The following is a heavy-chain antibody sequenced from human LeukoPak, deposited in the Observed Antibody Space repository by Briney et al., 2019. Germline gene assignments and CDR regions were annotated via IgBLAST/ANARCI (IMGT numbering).Heavy chain of an antibody. CDR2: ISAYNGNT. J-gene: IGHJ4*02. D-gene: IGHD3-9*01. V-gene: IGHV1-18*01. Sequence: ASVKVSCKASGYTFTSYGISWVRQAPGQGLEWMGWISAYNGNTNYAQKLQGRVTMTTDTSTSTAYMELRSLRSDDTAVYYCATTSPDSVRYFDWSHFDYWGQGTLVTVSS. CDR3: ATTSPDSVRYFDWSHFDY. CDR1: GYTFTSYG.